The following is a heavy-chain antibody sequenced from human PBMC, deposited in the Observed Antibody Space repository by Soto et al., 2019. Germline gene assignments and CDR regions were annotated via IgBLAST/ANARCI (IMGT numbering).Heavy chain of an antibody. D-gene: IGHD3-10*01. V-gene: IGHV1-3*01. CDR2: INVGNGNT. CDR3: ARAMGRGVPVYGMDV. Sequence: QVPLVQSGAEVRKPGASVTVSCKASGYSFTTYAMHWVRQAPGQSLEWMGWINVGNGNTKYSQKLQGRVTITRDTTASTAYMDLSSLRSEDTAVYYCARAMGRGVPVYGMDVWGQGTTVTVSS. J-gene: IGHJ6*02. CDR1: GYSFTTYA.